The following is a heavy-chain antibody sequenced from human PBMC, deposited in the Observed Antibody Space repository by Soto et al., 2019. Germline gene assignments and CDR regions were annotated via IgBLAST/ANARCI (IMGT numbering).Heavy chain of an antibody. CDR1: GFTFSSYW. Sequence: EVQLVESGGGLVQPGGSLRLSCAASGFTFSSYWMHWVRQAPGKGLVWVSRINSDGSSTSYADSVKGRFTISRDNAKNTLYLQMNSLRAEDTAVYYGARGGSRNWYFDLWGRGTLVTVSS. CDR2: INSDGSST. D-gene: IGHD1-26*01. CDR3: ARGGSRNWYFDL. V-gene: IGHV3-74*01. J-gene: IGHJ2*01.